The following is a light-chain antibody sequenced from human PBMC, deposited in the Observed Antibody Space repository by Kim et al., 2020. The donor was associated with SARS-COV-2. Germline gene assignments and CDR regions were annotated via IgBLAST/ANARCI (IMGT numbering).Light chain of an antibody. CDR3: QSADSSGTGV. CDR1: ALPKQY. Sequence: SYELTKPPSVSVSPGQTARITCSGDALPKQYAYWYQQKPGQAPVLVIYKDSERPSGIPERFSGSSSGTTVTLTISGVQAEDEADYYCQSADSSGTGVFGGGTQLTVL. V-gene: IGLV3-25*03. CDR2: KDS. J-gene: IGLJ3*02.